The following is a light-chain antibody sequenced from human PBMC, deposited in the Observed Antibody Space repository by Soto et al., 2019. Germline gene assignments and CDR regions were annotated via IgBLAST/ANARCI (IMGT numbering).Light chain of an antibody. CDR2: GAS. V-gene: IGKV3-20*01. J-gene: IGKJ1*01. CDR1: QSVSNTY. CDR3: QQFGGSSRT. Sequence: EIVLTQSPGTLSLSPGERATLSCRASQSVSNTYLAWYQQKPGQAPRLLIYGASFRATGIQDRFRGSGSGTDFTLTISRLEPEDFAVYYCQQFGGSSRTFGQGTKVEIK.